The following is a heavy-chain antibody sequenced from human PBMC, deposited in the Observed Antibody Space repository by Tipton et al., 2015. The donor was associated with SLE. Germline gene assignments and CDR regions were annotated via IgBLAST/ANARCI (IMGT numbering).Heavy chain of an antibody. V-gene: IGHV4-34*01. Sequence: TLSLTCAVYGGSFSGYYWSWIRQPPGKGLEWIGGINHSGSTNYNPSLKSRVTISVDTSKNQFSLKLSSVTAADTAVYYCARGGGYDILTGYYDYWGQGTLVTVSS. CDR2: INHSGST. CDR1: GGSFSGYY. J-gene: IGHJ4*02. CDR3: ARGGGYDILTGYYDY. D-gene: IGHD3-9*01.